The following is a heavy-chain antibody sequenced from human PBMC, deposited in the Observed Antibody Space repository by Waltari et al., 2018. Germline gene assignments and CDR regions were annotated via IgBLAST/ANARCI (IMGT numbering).Heavy chain of an antibody. CDR3: EVSSSSFGNY. Sequence: EVQLVESGGGLVQPGRSLRLCCAASGFTFDDYAMHWVRQAPGEGLEWVSSISGSGDSVDSADSVKGRFTTSRDNSKNIMYLQMNSLRVEDTALYYCEVSSSSFGNYWGQGALVTVSS. CDR1: GFTFDDYA. CDR2: ISGSGDSV. J-gene: IGHJ4*02. V-gene: IGHV3-23*04. D-gene: IGHD6-6*01.